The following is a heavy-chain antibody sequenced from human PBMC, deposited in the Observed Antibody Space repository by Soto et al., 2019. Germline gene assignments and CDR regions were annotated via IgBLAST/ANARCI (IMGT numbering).Heavy chain of an antibody. Sequence: SETLSLTCAVYGGSFSGYYWSWIRQPPGKGLEWIGEINHSGSTNYNPSLKSRVTISVDTSKNQFSLKLSSVTAADTAVYYCARGRGYSSGWYWFDPRGQGTLVTVSS. J-gene: IGHJ5*02. D-gene: IGHD6-19*01. V-gene: IGHV4-34*01. CDR3: ARGRGYSSGWYWFDP. CDR1: GGSFSGYY. CDR2: INHSGST.